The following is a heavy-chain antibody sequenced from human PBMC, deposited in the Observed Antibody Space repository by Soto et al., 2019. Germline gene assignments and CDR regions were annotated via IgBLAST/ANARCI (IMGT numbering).Heavy chain of an antibody. CDR1: GFTFSSYA. J-gene: IGHJ4*02. Sequence: GGSLRLSCAASGFTFSSYAMSWVRQVPGKGLEWVSAISGSGGSTYYADSVKGRFTISRDNSKNTLYLQMNSLRAEDTAVYYCAKDGIGSYYFDYWGQGTLVTVSS. D-gene: IGHD1-26*01. V-gene: IGHV3-23*01. CDR3: AKDGIGSYYFDY. CDR2: ISGSGGST.